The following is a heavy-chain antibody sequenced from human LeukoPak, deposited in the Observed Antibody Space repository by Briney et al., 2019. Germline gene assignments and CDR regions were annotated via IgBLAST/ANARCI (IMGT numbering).Heavy chain of an antibody. CDR2: VYPGDSQT. CDR1: GYSFTTYW. CDR3: ALSIAVAGTVTYFDF. V-gene: IGHV5-51*01. J-gene: IGHJ4*02. Sequence: GESLKISCKNSGYSFTTYWIGWVRQMPGKGLEWVGVVYPGDSQTIYSPSFQGQVTISADKSISTVYLQWTSLKASDTAMYYCALSIAVAGTVTYFDFWGQGTLVTVSS. D-gene: IGHD6-19*01.